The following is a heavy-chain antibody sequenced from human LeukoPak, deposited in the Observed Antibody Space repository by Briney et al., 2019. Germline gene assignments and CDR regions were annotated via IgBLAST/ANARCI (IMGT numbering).Heavy chain of an antibody. CDR1: GGSISSYY. Sequence: SETLSLTCTVSGGSISSYYWSWIRQPAGKGLEWIGRMYTSGSTNYNPSLKSRVTMSVDTSKNQFSLKLSSVTAADTAVYYRAREYSSSRYLDYWGQGTLVTVSS. CDR3: AREYSSSRYLDY. V-gene: IGHV4-4*07. CDR2: MYTSGST. J-gene: IGHJ4*02. D-gene: IGHD6-13*01.